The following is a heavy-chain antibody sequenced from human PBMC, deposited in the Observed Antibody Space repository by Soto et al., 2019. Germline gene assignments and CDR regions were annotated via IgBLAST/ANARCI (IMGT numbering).Heavy chain of an antibody. D-gene: IGHD1-26*01. CDR3: ANGKKMGWELRGYFDF. CDR1: GFTFSNYV. CDR2: ISGSSDDI. J-gene: IGHJ4*02. Sequence: EVQLLESGGGLVQPGGSLRLSCAASGFTFSNYVMNWVRQAPGKGLEWVSIISGSSDDIYYADSVKGRFTISRDNSENTLYLQMSSLRVEDMAVYYCANGKKMGWELRGYFDFWGQGTLVTVSS. V-gene: IGHV3-23*01.